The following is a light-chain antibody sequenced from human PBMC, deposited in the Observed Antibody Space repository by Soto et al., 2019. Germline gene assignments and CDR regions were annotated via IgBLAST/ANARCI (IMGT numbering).Light chain of an antibody. CDR3: ASWDDSLRGGV. Sequence: QSVVTQTPSASGTPGQRVTISCSGSGSSIGSNYVYWYQQLPGTAPRLLIYRSRERPSGVPDRFSGSKSGTSAYLVITGLRSEDEADYYCASWDDSLRGGVFGGGTQLTVL. CDR2: RSR. CDR1: GSSIGSNY. J-gene: IGLJ7*01. V-gene: IGLV1-47*01.